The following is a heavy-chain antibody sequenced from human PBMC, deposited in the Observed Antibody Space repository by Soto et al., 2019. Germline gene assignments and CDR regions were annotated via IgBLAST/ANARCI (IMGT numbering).Heavy chain of an antibody. Sequence: QVQLQESGPGLVKASQTLSLICSVSGESINSGGYYWSWIRHHPGNGLEWIGYIYDSESAYYNPSLKSRVTISMDTSKNHFAMKLSSVTAADTAVYYCARASSSSSAADYWGQGTLVTVSS. CDR1: GESINSGGYY. J-gene: IGHJ4*02. CDR3: ARASSSSSAADY. V-gene: IGHV4-31*03. CDR2: IYDSESA. D-gene: IGHD6-6*01.